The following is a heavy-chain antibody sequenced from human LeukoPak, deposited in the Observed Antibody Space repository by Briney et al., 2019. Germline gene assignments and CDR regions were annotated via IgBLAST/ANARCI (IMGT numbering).Heavy chain of an antibody. CDR2: IYYSGST. J-gene: IGHJ6*03. CDR3: ARDPGAAADYYYYYYMDV. Sequence: SGPGLVKPSQTLSLTCTVSGGSISSGDYYWSWIRQPPGKGLEWIGYIYYSGSTYYNPSLKSRVTISVDTSKNQFSLKLSSVTAADTAVYYCARDPGAAADYYYYYYMDVWGKGTTVTVSS. CDR1: GGSISSGDYY. V-gene: IGHV4-30-4*08. D-gene: IGHD6-13*01.